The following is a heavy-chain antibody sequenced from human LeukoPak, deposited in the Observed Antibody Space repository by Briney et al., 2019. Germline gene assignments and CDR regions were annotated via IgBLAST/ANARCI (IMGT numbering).Heavy chain of an antibody. CDR2: IYTSGST. J-gene: IGHJ4*02. V-gene: IGHV4-61*02. Sequence: SETLSLTCAVSGGSISTGTDYWSWIRQPAGKGLEWIGRIYTSGSTNYNPSLKSRVTISVDTSKNQFSLKLSSVTAADTAVYYCAGESLGPPYYFDYWGQGTLVTVSS. D-gene: IGHD1-26*01. CDR1: GGSISTGTDY. CDR3: AGESLGPPYYFDY.